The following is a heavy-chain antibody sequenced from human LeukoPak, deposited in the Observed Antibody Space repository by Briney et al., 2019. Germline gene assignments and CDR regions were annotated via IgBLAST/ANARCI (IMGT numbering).Heavy chain of an antibody. V-gene: IGHV4-34*01. J-gene: IGHJ4*02. Sequence: SETLSLTCAVSGGSFSGYYWSWLRQSPGKGLEWIGEIYHSGSTNYNPSLKSRVTISVDKSKSQFSLKLSSVTAADTAVYYCAAEFSAYDPFDYWGQGTLVTVSS. CDR2: IYHSGST. CDR1: GGSFSGYY. D-gene: IGHD5-12*01. CDR3: AAEFSAYDPFDY.